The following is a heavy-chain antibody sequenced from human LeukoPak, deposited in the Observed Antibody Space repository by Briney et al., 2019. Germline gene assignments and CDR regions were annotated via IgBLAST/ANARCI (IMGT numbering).Heavy chain of an antibody. CDR2: INPSGGST. V-gene: IGHV1-46*01. D-gene: IGHD5-24*01. J-gene: IGHJ4*02. Sequence: ASVKVSCKASGGTFSSYAISWVRQAPGQGLEWMGIINPSGGSTSYAQKFQGRVTMTRDTSTSTVYMELSSLGSEDTAVYYCARAPPDGYNYFFVYWGQGTLVTVSS. CDR3: ARAPPDGYNYFFVY. CDR1: GGTFSSYA.